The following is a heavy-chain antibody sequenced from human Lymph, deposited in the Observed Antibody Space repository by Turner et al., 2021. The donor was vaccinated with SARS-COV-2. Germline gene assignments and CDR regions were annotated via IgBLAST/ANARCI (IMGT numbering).Heavy chain of an antibody. V-gene: IGHV3-30*18. CDR2: ISNNGSNR. CDR1: GFTFSSYG. Sequence: QVQLVDSGGGAVQPGRSLMLACAASGFTFSSYGMHWVRQAPGKGLEWVTVISNNGSNRYNAYSVKGRFTISRDNSKNTLYLQMNSLRAEDTAVYYCAKVRSIFGVVIGGMDVWGQGTTVTVSS. D-gene: IGHD3-3*01. CDR3: AKVRSIFGVVIGGMDV. J-gene: IGHJ6*02.